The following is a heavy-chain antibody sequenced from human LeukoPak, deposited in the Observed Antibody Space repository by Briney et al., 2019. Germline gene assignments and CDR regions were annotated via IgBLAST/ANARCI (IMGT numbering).Heavy chain of an antibody. CDR1: GGSISSYY. Sequence: PSETLSLTCTVSGGSISSYYWSWIRQPAGKGLEWIGRIYTSGSTNYNPSLKSRVTISVDKSKNQFSLKLSSVTAADTAVYYCAGCPFLSEVAYFDYWGQGTLVTVSS. CDR3: AGCPFLSEVAYFDY. D-gene: IGHD3-3*01. CDR2: IYTSGST. J-gene: IGHJ4*02. V-gene: IGHV4-4*07.